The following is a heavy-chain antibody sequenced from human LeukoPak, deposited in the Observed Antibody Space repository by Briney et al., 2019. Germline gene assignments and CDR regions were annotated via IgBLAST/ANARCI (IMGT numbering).Heavy chain of an antibody. CDR3: ARDAGVHLGWNSTSCDRPDAFEI. D-gene: IGHD2-2*01. Sequence: ASVKVSCKASGYTFTSYGISWVRQAPGQGLEWMGWISPYNGNTNYAQKLQGRVTMTTDTSTSTAYMELRSLRSVDTAVYCCARDAGVHLGWNSTSCDRPDAFEIWGQGTIVTVSS. CDR1: GYTFTSYG. CDR2: ISPYNGNT. V-gene: IGHV1-18*01. J-gene: IGHJ3*02.